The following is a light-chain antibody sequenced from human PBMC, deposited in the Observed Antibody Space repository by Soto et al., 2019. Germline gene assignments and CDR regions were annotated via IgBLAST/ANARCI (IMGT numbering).Light chain of an antibody. CDR2: GAS. CDR3: QQYNNWPYT. CDR1: QSVSSN. Sequence: EIVMTHSPATLSVSPGERATLSCRASQSVSSNLAWYQQKPGQAPRLLIYGASTRATGIPARFSGSGSGTEFTLTISSLQSEDFAFYYCQQYNNWPYTFGQGTKLEIK. V-gene: IGKV3-15*01. J-gene: IGKJ2*01.